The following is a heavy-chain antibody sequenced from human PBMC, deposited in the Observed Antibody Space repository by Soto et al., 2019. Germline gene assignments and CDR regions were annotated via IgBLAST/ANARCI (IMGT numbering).Heavy chain of an antibody. Sequence: EVQLVESGGGLVKPGGSLRLSCAGSGFFFSSYTMNWVRQAPGKGLEWVSSISGNSGDIYYADSVKGRFAMSRDNAKNTLFLQVKNLRAEATADYYCASEITVDGRAGYWGQGTLVTVSS. V-gene: IGHV3-21*01. CDR2: ISGNSGDI. CDR3: ASEITVDGRAGY. CDR1: GFFFSSYT. J-gene: IGHJ4*02. D-gene: IGHD6-19*01.